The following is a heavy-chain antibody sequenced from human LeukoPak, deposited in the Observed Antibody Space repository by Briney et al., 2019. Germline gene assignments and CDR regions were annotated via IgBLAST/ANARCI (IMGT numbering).Heavy chain of an antibody. V-gene: IGHV1-69*13. CDR2: VIPIFGTA. J-gene: IGHJ5*02. Sequence: SVQVSCHASGGTFRSYAISWVRPAPGQGREWMGGVIPIFGTANYTQKFQGRVTITSDESTSTAYMELSSLRSEDTAVYYCARDRYYYGSGSYYNLWGQGTLVTVSS. CDR3: ARDRYYYGSGSYYNL. D-gene: IGHD3-10*01. CDR1: GGTFRSYA.